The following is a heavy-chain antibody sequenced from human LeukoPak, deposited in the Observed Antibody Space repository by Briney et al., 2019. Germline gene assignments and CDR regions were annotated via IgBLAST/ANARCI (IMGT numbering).Heavy chain of an antibody. CDR2: IKSKTDGGTT. Sequence: GTLSLTCAVSGGSILSTNWWRWVRQPPGKGLEWVGRIKSKTDGGTTDYAAPVKGRFTISRDDSENTLYLQMNSLKTEDTAVYYCTTLETYYENDYWGQGTLVTVSS. J-gene: IGHJ4*02. CDR3: TTLETYYENDY. CDR1: GGSILSTNW. V-gene: IGHV3-15*01. D-gene: IGHD3-3*01.